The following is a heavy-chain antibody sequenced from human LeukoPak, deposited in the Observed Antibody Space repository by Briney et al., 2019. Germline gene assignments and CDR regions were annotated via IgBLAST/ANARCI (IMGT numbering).Heavy chain of an antibody. CDR3: ASPATGNRDGFDY. V-gene: IGHV4-34*01. Sequence: NPSETLSPTCAVYRGSSSGYYWTWIRQPPGMGLEWIGDLNGDGSTSYNPSLQTRVSISGDTSKNQVSLKLTSVSAADTAVYYCASPATGNRDGFDYWSQGTLVSVSS. J-gene: IGHJ4*02. CDR2: LNGDGST. CDR1: RGSSSGYY. D-gene: IGHD5-24*01.